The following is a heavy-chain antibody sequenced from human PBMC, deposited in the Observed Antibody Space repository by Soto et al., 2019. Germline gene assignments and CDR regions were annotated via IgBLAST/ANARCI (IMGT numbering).Heavy chain of an antibody. J-gene: IGHJ4*02. V-gene: IGHV3-7*03. CDR3: ARYFRGSGRYFFDY. Sequence: LRLSCVASGFTFSSSFMGWVRQAPGKGLEWVANIDQDGGGTYYVDSVQGRFTISRDNAKDSLFLQLYSLRGEDTAVYYCARYFRGSGRYFFDYWGQGTLVTVSS. CDR1: GFTFSSSF. D-gene: IGHD6-19*01. CDR2: IDQDGGGT.